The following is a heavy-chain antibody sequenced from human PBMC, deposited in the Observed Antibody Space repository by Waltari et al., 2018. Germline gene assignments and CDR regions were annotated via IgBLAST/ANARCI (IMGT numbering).Heavy chain of an antibody. CDR3: AKDENPRGNSLGY. CDR2: IRYDGSNK. Sequence: QGQLVESGGGVVQPGGPLRRSLAASGFTSISYGIHGVRQAPGKGLDWVAFIRYDGSNKYYADSVRGRVTISRDNSKNTLYLQMNSLRAEDTAVYYCAKDENPRGNSLGYWGQGTLVTVSS. J-gene: IGHJ4*02. V-gene: IGHV3-30*02. D-gene: IGHD2-21*02. CDR1: GFTSISYG.